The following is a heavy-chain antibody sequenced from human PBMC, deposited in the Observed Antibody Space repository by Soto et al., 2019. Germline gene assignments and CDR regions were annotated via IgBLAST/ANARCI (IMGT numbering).Heavy chain of an antibody. CDR3: ARDPSNDYGGDTFDY. Sequence: SVKVSCKASGGTFSSYAIHWVRQAPGQGLEWLGKIIPSYDRTNYAQKFQGRVTVTADTYTTTAYMELSSLRSDDTAVYYCARDPSNDYGGDTFDYWGQGTLVTVSS. D-gene: IGHD4-17*01. CDR1: GGTFSSYA. V-gene: IGHV1-69*04. J-gene: IGHJ4*02. CDR2: IIPSYDRT.